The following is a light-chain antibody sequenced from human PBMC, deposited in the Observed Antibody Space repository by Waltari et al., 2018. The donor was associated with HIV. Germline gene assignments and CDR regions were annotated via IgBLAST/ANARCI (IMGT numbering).Light chain of an antibody. CDR1: SSDIGAYDF. CDR2: EVS. Sequence: QSALTQPASVSGSPGQSITVSCTGTSSDIGAYDFVSWYQQTPGTAPKLVISEVSNRPSGISYRFSGSKSVNTASLTISEDEADYYCSSFTTSNSLLFGGGTKVTVL. CDR3: SSFTTSNSLL. V-gene: IGLV2-14*01. J-gene: IGLJ2*01.